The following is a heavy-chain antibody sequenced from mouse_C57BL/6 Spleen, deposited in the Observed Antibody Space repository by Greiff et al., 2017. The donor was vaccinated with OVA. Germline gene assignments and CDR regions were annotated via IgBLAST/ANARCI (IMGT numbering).Heavy chain of an antibody. D-gene: IGHD1-1*01. CDR1: GYTFTSYW. CDR3: ARGGKGYFDV. V-gene: IGHV1-7*01. Sequence: VQVVESGAELAKPGASVKLSCKASGYTFTSYWMHWVKQRPGQGLEWIGYINPSSGYTKYNQKFKDKATLPADKSSSTAYMQLSSLTYEDSAVYYCARGGKGYFDVWGTGTTVTVSS. J-gene: IGHJ1*03. CDR2: INPSSGYT.